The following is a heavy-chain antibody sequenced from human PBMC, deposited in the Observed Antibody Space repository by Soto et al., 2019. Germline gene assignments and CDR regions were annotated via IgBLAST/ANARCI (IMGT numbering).Heavy chain of an antibody. CDR3: ARSIVVVTALDY. D-gene: IGHD2-21*02. V-gene: IGHV1-3*01. J-gene: IGHJ4*02. Sequence: QVQLVQSGAEVKKPGASVKVSCKASGYTFTSYAMHWVRQAPGQRLEWMGWINAGNGNTKYSQKFQGRVTITRDTSASTAYMELSSLRSEATPVYSCARSIVVVTALDYWGPGTLVTVSS. CDR2: INAGNGNT. CDR1: GYTFTSYA.